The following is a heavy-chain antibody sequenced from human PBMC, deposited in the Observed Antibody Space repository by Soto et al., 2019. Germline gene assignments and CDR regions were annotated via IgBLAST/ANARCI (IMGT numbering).Heavy chain of an antibody. J-gene: IGHJ4*02. V-gene: IGHV3-30-3*01. Sequence: GGSLRLSCAASGFTFSSYAMHWVRQAPGKGLEWVAVISYDGSNKYYADSVKGRFTISRDNSKNTLYLQMNSLRAEDTAVYYCAREAVEFDFWSGYSAFDYWGQGTLVTVSS. CDR3: AREAVEFDFWSGYSAFDY. CDR1: GFTFSSYA. D-gene: IGHD3-3*01. CDR2: ISYDGSNK.